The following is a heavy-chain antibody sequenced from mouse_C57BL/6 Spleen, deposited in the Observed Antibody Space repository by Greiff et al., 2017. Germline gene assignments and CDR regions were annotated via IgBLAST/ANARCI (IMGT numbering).Heavy chain of an antibody. CDR1: GYTFTSYT. CDR3: ARWDGYYVYFDY. CDR2: INPSSGYT. V-gene: IGHV1-4*01. D-gene: IGHD2-3*01. Sequence: QVQLQQSGAELARPGASVKMSCKASGYTFTSYTMHWVKQRPGQGLEWIGYINPSSGYTKYNQKFKDKATLTADKSSSTAYMQLSSLTSEDSAVYYCARWDGYYVYFDYWGQGTTLTVSS. J-gene: IGHJ2*01.